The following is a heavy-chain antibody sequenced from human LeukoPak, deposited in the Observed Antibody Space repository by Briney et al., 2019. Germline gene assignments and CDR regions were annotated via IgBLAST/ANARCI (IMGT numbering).Heavy chain of an antibody. V-gene: IGHV3-7*01. CDR3: ARLGEKADFDY. CDR2: IKEDGSES. J-gene: IGHJ4*02. Sequence: GGSLRLSCAASGFTFSSYWMSWVRQAPGKGLEWVANIKEDGSESYYVDSVKGRFTFSRDNAKNSLYLQINSLRAEDTAVYYCARLGEKADFDYWGQGTLVTVSS. CDR1: GFTFSSYW. D-gene: IGHD1-26*01.